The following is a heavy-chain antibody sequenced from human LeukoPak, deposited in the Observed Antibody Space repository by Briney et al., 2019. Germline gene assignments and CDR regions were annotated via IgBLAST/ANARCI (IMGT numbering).Heavy chain of an antibody. CDR2: IYYSGST. CDR3: ARGVVTTYYYYMDV. CDR1: GGSIRSGSFY. J-gene: IGHJ6*03. V-gene: IGHV4-39*07. D-gene: IGHD3-22*01. Sequence: SETLSLTCTVSGGSIRSGSFYWTWIRQHPGKGLEWIGSIYYSGSTYYNPSLKSRVTISVDTSKNQFSLKLSSVTAADTAVYYCARGVVTTYYYYMDVWGKGTTVTVSS.